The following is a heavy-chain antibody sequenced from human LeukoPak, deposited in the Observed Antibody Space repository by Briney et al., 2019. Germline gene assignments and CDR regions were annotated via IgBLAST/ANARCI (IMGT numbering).Heavy chain of an antibody. D-gene: IGHD3-10*01. J-gene: IGHJ3*02. Sequence: GGSLRLSCAASGFTFSNHFMHWVRQAPGKGLEWVADIANDGSHTFYVESVKGRFTISRDNSKNTLYLQMNSLRVEDTAVYFCARERQDTIIHSGAFDIWGQGTMVTVSS. V-gene: IGHV3-30-3*01. CDR1: GFTFSNHF. CDR3: ARERQDTIIHSGAFDI. CDR2: IANDGSHT.